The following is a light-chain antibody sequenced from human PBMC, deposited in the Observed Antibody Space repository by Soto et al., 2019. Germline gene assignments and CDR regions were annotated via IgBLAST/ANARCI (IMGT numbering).Light chain of an antibody. Sequence: EIVMTQSPATLSVSPGQRDTLSCRASQSINTYLAWYQQRPGQSPRLLIYDESDRATGIPARFSGSGSGTDFTLTINDLEPEDSAVYYCPQRSNWPHVGPGTRLDIK. CDR3: PQRSNWPH. J-gene: IGKJ5*01. CDR1: QSINTY. CDR2: DES. V-gene: IGKV3-11*01.